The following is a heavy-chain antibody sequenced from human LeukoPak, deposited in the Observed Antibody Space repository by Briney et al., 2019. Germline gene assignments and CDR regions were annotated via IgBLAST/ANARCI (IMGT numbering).Heavy chain of an antibody. J-gene: IGHJ4*02. CDR2: ISYDGSNK. D-gene: IGHD2-21*02. CDR1: GFSFSSYG. CDR3: AKDRWVTANFFDY. Sequence: GGSLRLSCAASGFSFSSYGIHWVRQAPGKGLEWVSFISYDGSNKYYADSVKGRFTIPRDNSKNTLSLQMNSLRVEDTAVYYCAKDRWVTANFFDYWGQGTLVTVSS. V-gene: IGHV3-30*18.